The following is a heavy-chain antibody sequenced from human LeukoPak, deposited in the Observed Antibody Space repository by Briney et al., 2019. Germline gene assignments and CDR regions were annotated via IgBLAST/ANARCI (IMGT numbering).Heavy chain of an antibody. Sequence: PSETLSLTCTVSGYSISSGYYWAWIRQPPGQGLEWIGNIYHTGSTNYKSPLKSRAAISLDTSKNQFSLKLNSVTAADTAVYYCARGYCSTTSCPYIWFDPWGQGTLVTVSS. J-gene: IGHJ5*02. CDR3: ARGYCSTTSCPYIWFDP. CDR1: GYSISSGYY. CDR2: IYHTGST. D-gene: IGHD2-2*01. V-gene: IGHV4-38-2*02.